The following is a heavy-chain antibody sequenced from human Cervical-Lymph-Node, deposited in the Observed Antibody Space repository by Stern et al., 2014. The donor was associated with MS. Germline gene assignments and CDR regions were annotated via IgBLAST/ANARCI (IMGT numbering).Heavy chain of an antibody. D-gene: IGHD6-19*01. V-gene: IGHV3-23*04. CDR1: GFTFSSYA. CDR2: ISGSDGST. J-gene: IGHJ4*02. Sequence: VQLVESGGTLVQPGGSLRLSCAASGFTFSSYAMRWVRQAPGKGLEWVSVISGSDGSTVYADSVKGRFTISRDNSKNTLFLQMNSLRAEDTAVYYCAKVYGSGPFDYWGQGTLVTVSS. CDR3: AKVYGSGPFDY.